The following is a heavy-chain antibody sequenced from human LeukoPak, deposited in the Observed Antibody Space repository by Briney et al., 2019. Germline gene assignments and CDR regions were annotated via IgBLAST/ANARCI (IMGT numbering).Heavy chain of an antibody. CDR2: IRYDGSNK. V-gene: IGHV3-30*02. J-gene: IGHJ4*02. D-gene: IGHD3-3*01. CDR3: AKGAYYAD. Sequence: PGGSLRLSCAASGFIFSRYGMHWVRQAPGKGLEWVAFIRYDGSNKYFADSLKGRFTISRDNSKNTLYLQMNSLRAEDTAVYYCAKGAYYADWGQGTLVTVSS. CDR1: GFIFSRYG.